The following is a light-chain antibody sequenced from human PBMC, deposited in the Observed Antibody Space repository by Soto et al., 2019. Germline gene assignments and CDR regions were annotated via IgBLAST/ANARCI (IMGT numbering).Light chain of an antibody. J-gene: IGLJ1*01. CDR1: SSDVGGYNY. V-gene: IGLV2-14*01. CDR3: SSYTSSSTSCV. Sequence: QSALTQPASVSGSPGQSITISCTGTSSDVGGYNYVSWYQQHPGKAPKLMIYEVSNRPSGVSNRFSGSKSGNTASLTISGLQAEDGADYYCSSYTSSSTSCVFGTGTKLTVL. CDR2: EVS.